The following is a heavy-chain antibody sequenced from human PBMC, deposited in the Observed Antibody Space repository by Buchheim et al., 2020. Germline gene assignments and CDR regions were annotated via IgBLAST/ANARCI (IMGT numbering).Heavy chain of an antibody. V-gene: IGHV3-11*06. D-gene: IGHD3-22*01. CDR3: AREGHYYDSSGFYYYYYYGMDV. J-gene: IGHJ6*02. Sequence: QEQLVESGGGLVKPGGSLTLSCAAPLLTFRDDYMGWVRQSPGKGPEFISFMSPRYDDINYADSVKGRFTISRDNAKNSLYLQMNSLRAEDTAVYYCAREGHYYDSSGFYYYYYYGMDVWGQGTT. CDR2: MSPRYDDI. CDR1: LLTFRDDY.